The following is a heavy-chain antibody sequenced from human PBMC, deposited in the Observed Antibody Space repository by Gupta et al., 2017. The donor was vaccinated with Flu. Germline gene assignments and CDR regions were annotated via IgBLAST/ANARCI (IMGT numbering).Heavy chain of an antibody. J-gene: IGHJ6*03. Sequence: EVQLLESGGGFVQPGGSLDLSWAAPGFPFPPNAMSWVRQAPGKGLEWVSTISNSGGSTYYVDSVKGRFTISRDTSKNILYLQTIRLRAEDAAIYYCAKGRERDYYFYYYMDVWGKGTTVTVAS. D-gene: IGHD1-26*01. CDR2: ISNSGGST. CDR1: GFPFPPNA. V-gene: IGHV3-23*01. CDR3: AKGRERDYYFYYYMDV.